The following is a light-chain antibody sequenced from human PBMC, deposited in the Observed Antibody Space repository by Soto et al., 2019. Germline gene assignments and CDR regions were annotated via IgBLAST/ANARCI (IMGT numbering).Light chain of an antibody. CDR3: AAWDDSLSGRV. J-gene: IGLJ3*02. CDR2: RNN. CDR1: ISNIGSNY. Sequence: QSVLTQPPSASGTTVHSIPISCSGSISNIGSNYVYWYQQLSGTSPKRLIYRNNQLPSGVADRFSGSKSGTSASLAISGLRSEYEADYYCAAWDDSLSGRVFGGGTKLTVL. V-gene: IGLV1-47*01.